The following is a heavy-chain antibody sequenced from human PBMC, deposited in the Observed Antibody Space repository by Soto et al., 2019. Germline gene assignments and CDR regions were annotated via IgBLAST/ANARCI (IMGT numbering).Heavy chain of an antibody. J-gene: IGHJ5*02. V-gene: IGHV4-39*01. CDR2: IHFSGRT. CDR1: GFSTRSSNYY. Sequence: SETLSLTCTVSGFSTRSSNYYWGWVRQPPGKGLEWVAKIHFSGRTYYTSSLRSRLTISVDTSKNQFSLKLNSVSAADTAVYYCAKAPGIARPRWFDPWGQGALVTVSS. D-gene: IGHD6-13*01. CDR3: AKAPGIARPRWFDP.